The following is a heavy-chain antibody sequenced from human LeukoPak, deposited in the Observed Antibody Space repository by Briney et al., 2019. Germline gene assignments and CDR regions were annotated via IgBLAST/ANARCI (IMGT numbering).Heavy chain of an antibody. CDR2: IIPIFGIA. V-gene: IGHV1-69*04. Sequence: SVKVSCKASGGTFSSYAISWVRQAPGQGLEWMGRIIPIFGIANYARKFQGRVTITADKSTSTAYMELSSLRSEDTAVHYCARIAEPYYYDSGYAFDIWGQGTMVTVSS. D-gene: IGHD3-22*01. CDR3: ARIAEPYYYDSGYAFDI. J-gene: IGHJ3*02. CDR1: GGTFSSYA.